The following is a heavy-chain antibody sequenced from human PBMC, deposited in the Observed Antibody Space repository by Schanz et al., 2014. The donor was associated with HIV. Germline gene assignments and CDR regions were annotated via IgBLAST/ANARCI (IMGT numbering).Heavy chain of an antibody. J-gene: IGHJ6*02. CDR2: INSDGSST. Sequence: EVQLVESGGGLVQPGGSLRLSCAASGSTFSSYWMHWVRQAPGKGLVWVSRINSDGSSTNYADSVKGRLTISRDNAKNTLYLQMNSLRAEDTAVYYCAKDRNHYDSRYRGKGNYYYYYGIDVWGQGTTVTVSS. D-gene: IGHD3-22*01. CDR3: AKDRNHYDSRYRGKGNYYYYYGIDV. V-gene: IGHV3-74*01. CDR1: GSTFSSYW.